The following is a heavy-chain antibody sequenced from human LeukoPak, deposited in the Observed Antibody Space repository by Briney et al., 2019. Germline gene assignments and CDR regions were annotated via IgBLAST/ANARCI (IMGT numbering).Heavy chain of an antibody. CDR1: GYSFTSYW. Sequence: MLGGSLQISCQGSGYSFTSYWIGWMRQMPGKGLEGMGIMYPGESDTKYSPSFQGQVTISADKSISTAYLQWSSLKASDTAMYYCARRGYSHYVLFDYWGQGTQVTVSS. CDR2: MYPGESDT. J-gene: IGHJ4*02. CDR3: ARRGYSHYVLFDY. D-gene: IGHD4-11*01. V-gene: IGHV5-51*01.